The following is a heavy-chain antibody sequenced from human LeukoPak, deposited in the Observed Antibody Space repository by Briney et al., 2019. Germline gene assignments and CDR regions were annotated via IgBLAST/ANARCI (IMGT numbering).Heavy chain of an antibody. CDR2: IIPILGIA. Sequence: GASVKVSCTASGGTFSSYAISWVRQAPGQGLEWMGRIIPILGIANYAQKFQGRVTITADKSTSTAYMELSSLRSEDTAVYYCARDKEDTAMAWDYWGQGTLVTVSS. CDR3: ARDKEDTAMAWDY. D-gene: IGHD5-18*01. V-gene: IGHV1-69*04. CDR1: GGTFSSYA. J-gene: IGHJ4*02.